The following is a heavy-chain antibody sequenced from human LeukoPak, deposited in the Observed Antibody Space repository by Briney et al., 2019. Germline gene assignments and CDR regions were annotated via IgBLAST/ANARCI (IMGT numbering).Heavy chain of an antibody. CDR2: ISSSSSYI. V-gene: IGHV3-21*01. CDR3: ARVTYYDSSGYPNWFDP. CDR1: GFTVSSNS. J-gene: IGHJ5*02. D-gene: IGHD3-22*01. Sequence: GGSLRLSCTVSGFTVSSNSMSWVRQAPGKGLEWVSSISSSSSYIYYADSVKGRFTISRDNAKNSLYLQMNSLRAEDTAVYYCARVTYYDSSGYPNWFDPWGQGTLVTVSS.